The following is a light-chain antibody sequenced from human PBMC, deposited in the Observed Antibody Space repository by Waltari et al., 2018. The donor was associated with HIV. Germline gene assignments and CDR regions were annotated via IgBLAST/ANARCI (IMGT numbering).Light chain of an antibody. CDR3: CSYAGSYTLV. CDR1: SSFVVVYNN. V-gene: IGLV2-11*01. Sequence: SPLTKPRSVPGSPGKSVTISCPGTSSFVVVYNNAPWYHQHPGKAPKPMLYDVNKRPSGVPDRFSGSKSGNTASLTISGLQSEDEADYYCCSYAGSYTLVFGGGTKLTVL. CDR2: DVN. J-gene: IGLJ2*01.